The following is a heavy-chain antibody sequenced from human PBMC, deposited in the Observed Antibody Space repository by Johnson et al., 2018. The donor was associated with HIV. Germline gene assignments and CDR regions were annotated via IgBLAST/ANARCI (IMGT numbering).Heavy chain of an antibody. D-gene: IGHD4/OR15-4a*01. Sequence: QVQLVESGGGVVQPGRSLRLSCAASGFTFSSYAMHWVRQAPGKGLEWVAVISFDGSNKFYADSVKGRFTISRDNSNNTVYLQMNSLRVEDTAVYYCAKCPGKDHGGNSGGLDIWGQGTMVTVSS. CDR2: ISFDGSNK. V-gene: IGHV3-30*18. CDR1: GFTFSSYA. J-gene: IGHJ3*02. CDR3: AKCPGKDHGGNSGGLDI.